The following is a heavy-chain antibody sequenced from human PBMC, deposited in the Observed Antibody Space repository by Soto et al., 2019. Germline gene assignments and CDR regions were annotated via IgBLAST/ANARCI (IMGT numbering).Heavy chain of an antibody. D-gene: IGHD2-15*01. CDR1: GGTFSSYT. CDR2: IIPILGIA. Sequence: SVKVSCKASGGTFSSYTISWVRQAPGQGLEWMGRIIPILGIANYAQKFQGRVTITADKSTSTAYMELSSLRSEDTAVYYCAREAGYCSGGSCYSSAFDIWGQGTMVTVSS. V-gene: IGHV1-69*04. CDR3: AREAGYCSGGSCYSSAFDI. J-gene: IGHJ3*02.